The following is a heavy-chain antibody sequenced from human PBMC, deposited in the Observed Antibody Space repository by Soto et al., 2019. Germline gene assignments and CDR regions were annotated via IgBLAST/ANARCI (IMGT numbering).Heavy chain of an antibody. CDR1: GFTFSDYY. Sequence: GGSLRLSCAASGFTFSDYYMSWIRQAPGKGLEWVSYISSSGSTIYYADSVKGRFTISRDNAKNSLYLQMSSLRAEDTAVYYCARTPETGTTPSYYYGMDVWGQGTTVTVS. D-gene: IGHD1-7*01. CDR3: ARTPETGTTPSYYYGMDV. V-gene: IGHV3-11*01. J-gene: IGHJ6*02. CDR2: ISSSGSTI.